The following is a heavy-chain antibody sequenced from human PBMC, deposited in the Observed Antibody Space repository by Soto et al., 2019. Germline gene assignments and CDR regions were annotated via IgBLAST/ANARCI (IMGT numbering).Heavy chain of an antibody. CDR1: GYTFTSYA. CDR2: INAGNGNT. D-gene: IGHD5-12*01. V-gene: IGHV1-3*01. CDR3: ARQAEGGYKYDY. Sequence: ASVKVSCKASGYTFTSYAMHWVRQAPGQRLEWMGWINAGNGNTKYSQKFQGRVTITRDTSASTAYMELSSLRSEDTAVYYCARQAEGGYKYDYWGQGTLVTVSS. J-gene: IGHJ4*02.